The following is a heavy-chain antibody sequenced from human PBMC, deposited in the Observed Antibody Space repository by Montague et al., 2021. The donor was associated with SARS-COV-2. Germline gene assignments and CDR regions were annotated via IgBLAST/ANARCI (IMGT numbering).Heavy chain of an antibody. D-gene: IGHD3-22*01. Sequence: SETLSLTCAVYGESFSGYYWTWIRQPPGKGLEWIGDINHRGSTKYNPSLKSRVTISVDTSKNKFSLRLSSVTAADTAVYYCARGHQGTTMIVVVMVGEQYYFDYWGQGTLVTVFS. CDR1: GESFSGYY. J-gene: IGHJ4*02. V-gene: IGHV4-34*01. CDR2: INHRGST. CDR3: ARGHQGTTMIVVVMVGEQYYFDY.